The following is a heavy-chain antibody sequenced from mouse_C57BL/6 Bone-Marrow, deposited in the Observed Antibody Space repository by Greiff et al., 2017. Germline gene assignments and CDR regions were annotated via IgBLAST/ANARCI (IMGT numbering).Heavy chain of an antibody. Sequence: VQLQQPGAELVMPGASVKLSCKASGYTFTSYWMHWVKQRPGQGLEWIGEIDPSDSYTNYNQKFKGKSTLTVDKSSSTAYMQLSSLTSEDSAVYYCARGGGSHYAMDYWGQGTSVTVSS. D-gene: IGHD1-1*01. V-gene: IGHV1-69*01. CDR2: IDPSDSYT. J-gene: IGHJ4*01. CDR3: ARGGGSHYAMDY. CDR1: GYTFTSYW.